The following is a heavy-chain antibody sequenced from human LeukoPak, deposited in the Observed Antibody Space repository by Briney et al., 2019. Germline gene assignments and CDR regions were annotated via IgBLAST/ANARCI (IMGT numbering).Heavy chain of an antibody. CDR3: ARAHAGGWYCPLDY. Sequence: ASVKVSCTASGYTFTGYYMHWVRQAPGQGLERMGWINPNSGGTNYAQKFQGRVTMTRDTSISTAYMELSRLRSDDTAVYYCARAHAGGWYCPLDYWGQGTLVTVSS. V-gene: IGHV1-2*02. J-gene: IGHJ4*02. CDR2: INPNSGGT. CDR1: GYTFTGYY. D-gene: IGHD6-19*01.